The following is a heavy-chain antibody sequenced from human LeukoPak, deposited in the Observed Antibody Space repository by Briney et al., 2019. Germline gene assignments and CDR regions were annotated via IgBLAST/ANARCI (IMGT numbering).Heavy chain of an antibody. J-gene: IGHJ4*02. V-gene: IGHV3-23*01. D-gene: IGHD1-1*01. Sequence: PGGSLRLSCAASGFTFSSYSMNWVRQAPGKGLEWVSAISGSGGSTYYADSVKGRFTISRDNSKNTLYLQMNSLRAEDTAVYYCAKQVGLLEYFDYWGQGTLVTVSS. CDR2: ISGSGGST. CDR3: AKQVGLLEYFDY. CDR1: GFTFSSYS.